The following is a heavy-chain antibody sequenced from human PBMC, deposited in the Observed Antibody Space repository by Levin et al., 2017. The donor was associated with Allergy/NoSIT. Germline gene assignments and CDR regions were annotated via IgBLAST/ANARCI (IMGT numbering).Heavy chain of an antibody. D-gene: IGHD5-18*01. CDR2: IWYDGSNK. CDR1: GFTFSSYG. J-gene: IGHJ3*02. Sequence: GGSLRLSCAASGFTFSSYGMHWVRQAPGKGLEWVAVIWYDGSNKYYADSVKGRFTISRDNSKNTLYLQMNSLRAEDTAVYYCARDLNPTGYSYGLRRPLGGDAFDIWGQGTMVTVSS. CDR3: ARDLNPTGYSYGLRRPLGGDAFDI. V-gene: IGHV3-33*01.